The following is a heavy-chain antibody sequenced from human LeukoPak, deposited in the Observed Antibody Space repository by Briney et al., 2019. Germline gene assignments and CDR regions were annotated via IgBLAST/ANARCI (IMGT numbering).Heavy chain of an antibody. CDR3: ARVGHDILTGYRLFDP. CDR1: GGSISSYY. D-gene: IGHD3-9*01. CDR2: IYYSGST. J-gene: IGHJ5*02. Sequence: SETLSLTCTVSGGSISSYYWSWIRQPPGKGLEWMGYIYYSGSTNYNPSLKSRVTISVDTSKNQFSLKLSSVTAADTAVYYCARVGHDILTGYRLFDPWGQGTLVTVSS. V-gene: IGHV4-59*01.